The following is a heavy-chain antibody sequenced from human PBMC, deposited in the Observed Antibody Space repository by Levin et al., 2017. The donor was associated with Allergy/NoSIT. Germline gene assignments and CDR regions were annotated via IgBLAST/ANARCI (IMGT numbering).Heavy chain of an antibody. D-gene: IGHD3-3*01. J-gene: IGHJ4*02. CDR1: GFTFSTYS. V-gene: IGHV3-21*01. CDR3: TRDFTMLPFD. CDR2: ISSSSTYI. Sequence: PGGSLRLSCAASGFTFSTYSMNWVRQAPGKGLEWVSCISSSSTYIHYADSVKGRFTISRDNAKNSLYLQMDSLRAEDTAVYYCTRDFTMLPFDWGQGTLVTVSS.